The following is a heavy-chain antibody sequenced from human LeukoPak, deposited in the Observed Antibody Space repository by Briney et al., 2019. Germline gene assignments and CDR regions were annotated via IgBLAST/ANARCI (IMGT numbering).Heavy chain of an antibody. V-gene: IGHV4-61*02. CDR3: ARWDDYGDYFDY. J-gene: IGHJ4*02. D-gene: IGHD4-17*01. CDR2: IYTSGST. Sequence: PSETLSLTCAVSGYSISSGYYWSWIRQPAGKGLEWIGRIYTSGSTNYNPSLKSRVTISVDTSKNQFSLKLSSVTAADTAVYYCARWDDYGDYFDYWGQGTLVTVSS. CDR1: GYSISSGYY.